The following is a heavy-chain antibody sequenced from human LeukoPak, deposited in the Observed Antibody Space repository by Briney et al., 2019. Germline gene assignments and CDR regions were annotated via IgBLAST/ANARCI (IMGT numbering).Heavy chain of an antibody. CDR2: IYTSGST. CDR1: GGSISSYY. J-gene: IGHJ4*02. D-gene: IGHD6-13*01. Sequence: SETLSLTCTVSGGSISSYYWSWIRQPAGKGLEWIGRIYTSGSTNYNPSLKSRVTMSVDTSKNQFSLKLSSVTAADTAVYYCASIAAAGTEEPYDYRGQGTLVTVSS. V-gene: IGHV4-4*07. CDR3: ASIAAAGTEEPYDY.